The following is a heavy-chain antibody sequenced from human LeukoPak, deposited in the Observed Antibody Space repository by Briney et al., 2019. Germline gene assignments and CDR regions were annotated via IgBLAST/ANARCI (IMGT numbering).Heavy chain of an antibody. J-gene: IGHJ5*02. V-gene: IGHV4-59*01. CDR3: AREFGYSSGWYLS. Sequence: SETLSLTCTVSGGSISSYYWSWIRQPPGKGLEWIGYIYYSGSTNYNPSLKSRVTISVDTSKNQFSLKLSSVTAADTAVYYCAREFGYSSGWYLSWGQGTLVTVSS. CDR1: GGSISSYY. D-gene: IGHD6-19*01. CDR2: IYYSGST.